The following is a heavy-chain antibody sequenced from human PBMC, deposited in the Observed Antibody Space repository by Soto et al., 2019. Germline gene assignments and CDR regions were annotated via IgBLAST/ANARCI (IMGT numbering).Heavy chain of an antibody. Sequence: QVQLQASGPXLXKPSQTLSLTCSVSGGSIRTGDYYWGWVRQPPGKDLEWIGYIYYSGSTHYNPSLKSRVIMSIDTSKNPFSLNLRSVTAADTALYYCARKLWLLQGAVDIWGQGTMVTVSS. V-gene: IGHV4-30-4*08. CDR1: GGSIRTGDYY. CDR3: ARKLWLLQGAVDI. J-gene: IGHJ3*02. D-gene: IGHD5-18*01. CDR2: IYYSGST.